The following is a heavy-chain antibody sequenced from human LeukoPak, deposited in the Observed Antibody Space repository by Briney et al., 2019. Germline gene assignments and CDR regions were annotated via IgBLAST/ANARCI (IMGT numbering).Heavy chain of an antibody. CDR1: GYTFTSYG. CDR2: ISAYNGNT. Sequence: ASVKVSCKASGYTFTSYGISWVRQAPGQGLEWMGWISAYNGNTNYAQKLQGRVTMTEDTSTDTAYMELSSLRSEDTAVYYCATSIVGAINWFDPWGQGTLVTVSS. J-gene: IGHJ5*02. D-gene: IGHD1-26*01. V-gene: IGHV1-18*01. CDR3: ATSIVGAINWFDP.